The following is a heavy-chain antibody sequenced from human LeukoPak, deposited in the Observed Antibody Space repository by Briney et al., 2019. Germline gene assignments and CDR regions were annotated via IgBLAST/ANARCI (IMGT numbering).Heavy chain of an antibody. Sequence: GGSLRLSCTASGFTFGDYAVSWFRQAPGKGLEWVGFIRSKAYGGTTEYAASVRGRFTISRDDSKSIAYLQMNSLKTEDTAVYYCTRGQTEVVVVAATPKYYYYMDVWGKGTTVTISS. CDR2: IRSKAYGGTT. J-gene: IGHJ6*03. D-gene: IGHD2-15*01. CDR3: TRGQTEVVVVAATPKYYYYMDV. V-gene: IGHV3-49*03. CDR1: GFTFGDYA.